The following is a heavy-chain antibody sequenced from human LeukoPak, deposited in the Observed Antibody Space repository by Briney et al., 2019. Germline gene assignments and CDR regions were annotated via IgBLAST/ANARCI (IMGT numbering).Heavy chain of an antibody. CDR3: ARRNPPHFDY. J-gene: IGHJ4*02. V-gene: IGHV4-34*01. D-gene: IGHD1-14*01. Sequence: SSETLSLTCAVYGGSFSGYYWSWIRQPPGKGLEWIGEINHCGSTNYNPSLKSRVTISVDTSKNQFSLKLSSVTAADTAVYYCARRNPPHFDYWGQGTLVTVSS. CDR1: GGSFSGYY. CDR2: INHCGST.